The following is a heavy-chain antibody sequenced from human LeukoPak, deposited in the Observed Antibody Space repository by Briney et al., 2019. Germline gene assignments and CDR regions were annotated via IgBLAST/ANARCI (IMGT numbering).Heavy chain of an antibody. V-gene: IGHV3-11*01. CDR3: ARGLRYPTSSGWFYYFDY. Sequence: KSGGSLRLSCAASGFTFSDYYMSWIRQAPGKGLEWVSYISSSGSTIYYADPVKGRFTISRDNAKNSLYLQMNSLRAEDTAVYYCARGLRYPTSSGWFYYFDYWGQGTLVTVSS. CDR1: GFTFSDYY. D-gene: IGHD6-19*01. CDR2: ISSSGSTI. J-gene: IGHJ4*02.